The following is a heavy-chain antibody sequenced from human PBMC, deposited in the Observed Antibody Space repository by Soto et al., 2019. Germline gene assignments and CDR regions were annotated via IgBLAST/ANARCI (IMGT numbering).Heavy chain of an antibody. V-gene: IGHV3-30*18. CDR3: AKDHIAAAGYGMDV. J-gene: IGHJ6*02. CDR1: GLTFRSYG. CDR2: ISYDGSNK. D-gene: IGHD6-13*01. Sequence: QVQLVESGGGVVQPGSSLRLSGAAPGLTFRSYGCHWVRQAPGRGLGWVAVISYDGSNKYYADSVKGRFTISRDNSKNTLYLQMNSLRAEDTAVYYCAKDHIAAAGYGMDVWGQGTTVTVSS.